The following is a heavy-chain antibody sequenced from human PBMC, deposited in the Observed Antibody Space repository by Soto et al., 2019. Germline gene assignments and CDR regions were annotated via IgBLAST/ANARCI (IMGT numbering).Heavy chain of an antibody. CDR2: IYYSGST. CDR1: GGSISSGGYY. Sequence: SETLSLTCTVSGGSISSGGYYWSWIRQHPGKGLEWIGYIYYSGSTYYNPSLKSRVSISVDTSKNQFSLKLSSVTAADTAVYYCARDLRFRGFYGMDVWGQGTTVTVS. CDR3: ARDLRFRGFYGMDV. J-gene: IGHJ6*02. D-gene: IGHD3-10*01. V-gene: IGHV4-31*03.